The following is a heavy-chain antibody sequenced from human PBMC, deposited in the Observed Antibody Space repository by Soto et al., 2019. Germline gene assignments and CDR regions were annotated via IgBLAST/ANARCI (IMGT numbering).Heavy chain of an antibody. V-gene: IGHV3-23*01. J-gene: IGHJ4*02. Sequence: PGGSLRLSCAASGFTFSSYAMSWVRQAPGKGLEWVSLISGSGGTTYYGDSVKGRFTISRDNSKNTLYLQMNSLRAEDTAIYYCAKDRAFSSGLGGFEYWGQGALVTVSS. D-gene: IGHD6-19*01. CDR2: ISGSGGTT. CDR1: GFTFSSYA. CDR3: AKDRAFSSGLGGFEY.